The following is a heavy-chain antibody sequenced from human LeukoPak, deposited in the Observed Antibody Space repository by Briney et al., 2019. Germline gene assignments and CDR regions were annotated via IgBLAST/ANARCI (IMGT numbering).Heavy chain of an antibody. V-gene: IGHV3-30*03. CDR1: GFTFSSYG. CDR2: ISYVASNK. CDR3: ARGVVVVPAATPVYYYYGMDV. Sequence: GSLRLSCAASGFTFSSYGMHWVRQAPGKGLEWVAIISYVASNKYYADSVKGRFTISRDNSKNTLYLQMNSLRAEDTAVYYCARGVVVVPAATPVYYYYGMDVWGQGTTVTVSS. J-gene: IGHJ6*02. D-gene: IGHD2-2*01.